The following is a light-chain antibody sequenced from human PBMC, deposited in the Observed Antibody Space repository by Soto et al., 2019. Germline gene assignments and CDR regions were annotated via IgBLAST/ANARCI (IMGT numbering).Light chain of an antibody. V-gene: IGKV3-20*01. CDR1: QSVSSSY. Sequence: EIGLTQSPGTLSLSPGERATLSCRASQSVSSSYLAWYQQKPGQAPRLLIYGASSRATGIPDRFSGSGSGTHFTLTISRLEPEDFAVYYGRQYDSSPITFGQGTRLEIK. CDR2: GAS. J-gene: IGKJ5*01. CDR3: RQYDSSPIT.